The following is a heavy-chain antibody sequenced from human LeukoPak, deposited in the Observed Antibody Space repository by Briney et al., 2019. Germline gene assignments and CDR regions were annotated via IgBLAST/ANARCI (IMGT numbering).Heavy chain of an antibody. CDR3: AKDVGIAVAANWFDP. CDR2: ISSSSSYI. V-gene: IGHV3-21*04. CDR1: GFTFSSYS. Sequence: PGGSLRLSCAASGFTFSSYSMNWVRQAPGKGLEWVSSISSSSSYIYYADSVKGRFTISRDNAKNSLYLQMNSLRAEDTAVYYCAKDVGIAVAANWFDPWGQGTLVTVSS. J-gene: IGHJ5*02. D-gene: IGHD6-19*01.